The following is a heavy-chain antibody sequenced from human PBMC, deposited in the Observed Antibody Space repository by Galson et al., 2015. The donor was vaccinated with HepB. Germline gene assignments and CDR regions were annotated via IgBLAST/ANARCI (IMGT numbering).Heavy chain of an antibody. CDR2: IKQDGSEK. V-gene: IGHV3-7*03. J-gene: IGHJ4*02. Sequence: SLRLSCAASGFTFSSYWMTWVRQAPGKGLEWVANIKQDGSEKYYVDSVKDRFTISRDNTKNSLYLQMNSLRAEDTAVYYCASTLSLVATGYLDYWGQGTLVTVSS. CDR3: ASTLSLVATGYLDY. D-gene: IGHD5-12*01. CDR1: GFTFSSYW.